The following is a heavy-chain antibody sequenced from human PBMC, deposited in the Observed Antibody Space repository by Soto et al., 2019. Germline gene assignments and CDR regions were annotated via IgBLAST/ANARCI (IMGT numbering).Heavy chain of an antibody. CDR1: GFTFSSYW. Sequence: PGGSLRLSCAASGFTFSSYWMSWVRQAPGKGLEWVANIKQDGSEKYYVDSVKGRFTISRDNAKNSLYLQMNSLRAEDTGVYYCARVLTGYYYDSSGYYGLGSYYYYYGMEVWGQGTTVTVSS. CDR2: IKQDGSEK. CDR3: ARVLTGYYYDSSGYYGLGSYYYYYGMEV. D-gene: IGHD3-22*01. V-gene: IGHV3-7*05. J-gene: IGHJ6*02.